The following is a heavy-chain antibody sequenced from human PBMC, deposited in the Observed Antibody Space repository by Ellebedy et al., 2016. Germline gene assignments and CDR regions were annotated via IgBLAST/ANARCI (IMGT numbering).Heavy chain of an antibody. CDR2: INQDGSEK. D-gene: IGHD5-12*01. CDR1: GFTFNSHW. V-gene: IGHV3-7*01. J-gene: IGHJ4*02. Sequence: GGSLRLXXAASGFTFNSHWMAWVRQAPGKGLEWVANINQDGSEKFSVDSVKGRFIISRDNDKSSLYLQMNSLRVGDTAMYYCTRGGYMYGNWGQGTLVTVSS. CDR3: TRGGYMYGN.